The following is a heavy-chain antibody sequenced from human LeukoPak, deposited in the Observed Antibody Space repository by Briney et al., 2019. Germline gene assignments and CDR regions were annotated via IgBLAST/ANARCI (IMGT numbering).Heavy chain of an antibody. Sequence: SETLSLTCTVSGGSISSRSYYWGWIRQPPGKGLEWIGSIYHSGSTYYNPSLKSRVTISVDTSKNQFSLKLSSVTAADTAVYYCARGMGGQFDYWGQGTLVTVSS. J-gene: IGHJ4*02. CDR2: IYHSGST. CDR1: GGSISSRSYY. CDR3: ARGMGGQFDY. D-gene: IGHD3-16*01. V-gene: IGHV4-39*07.